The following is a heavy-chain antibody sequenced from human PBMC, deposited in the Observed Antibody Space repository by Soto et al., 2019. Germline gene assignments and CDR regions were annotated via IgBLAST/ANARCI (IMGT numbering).Heavy chain of an antibody. CDR2: IYYSGST. J-gene: IGHJ5*02. V-gene: IGHV4-31*03. Sequence: SETLSLTCTVSGGSISSGGYYWSWIRQHPGKGLEWIGYIYYSGSTYYNPSLKSRVTISVDTSKNQFSLKLSSVTAADTAVYYCARGLEYCSGGSCDSGWFDPWGQGTLVTVS. CDR3: ARGLEYCSGGSCDSGWFDP. D-gene: IGHD2-15*01. CDR1: GGSISSGGYY.